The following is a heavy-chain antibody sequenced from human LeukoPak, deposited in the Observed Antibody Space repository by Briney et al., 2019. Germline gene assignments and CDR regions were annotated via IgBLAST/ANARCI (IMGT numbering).Heavy chain of an antibody. CDR3: AKDSASITIFGVVISSVY. Sequence: GGSLRLSCAASGFTFSSYAMSWVRQAPGKGLEWVSAISGSGGSTYYADSVKGRFTISGDNSKNTLYLQMNSLRAEDTAVYYCAKDSASITIFGVVISSVYWGQGTLVTVSS. CDR2: ISGSGGST. D-gene: IGHD3-3*01. CDR1: GFTFSSYA. V-gene: IGHV3-23*01. J-gene: IGHJ4*02.